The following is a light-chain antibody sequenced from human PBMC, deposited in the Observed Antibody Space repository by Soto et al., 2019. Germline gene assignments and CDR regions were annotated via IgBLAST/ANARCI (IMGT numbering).Light chain of an antibody. Sequence: DIQLTQSPASLSASVGDRVTITCRASQGISSYLAWYQQKPGKAPKLLIYLASTLQSGVPSRFSGSGSGTDFSLTISSLQPEDVATYYCQNLNSFPLSFGGGTKVDIK. CDR2: LAS. CDR3: QNLNSFPLS. J-gene: IGKJ4*01. CDR1: QGISSY. V-gene: IGKV1-9*01.